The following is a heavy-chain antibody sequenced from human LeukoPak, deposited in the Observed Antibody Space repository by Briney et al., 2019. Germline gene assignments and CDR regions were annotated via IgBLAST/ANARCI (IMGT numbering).Heavy chain of an antibody. Sequence: ASVKVSCEASGYTFTGNYVHWVRQAPGQGLEWMGWINPNSGATNYAQKLQGRVTMTTDTSTSTAYMELRSLRSDDTAVYYCAREGRLGGFDPWGQGTLVTVSS. D-gene: IGHD3-22*01. J-gene: IGHJ5*02. CDR2: INPNSGAT. V-gene: IGHV1-2*02. CDR3: AREGRLGGFDP. CDR1: GYTFTGNY.